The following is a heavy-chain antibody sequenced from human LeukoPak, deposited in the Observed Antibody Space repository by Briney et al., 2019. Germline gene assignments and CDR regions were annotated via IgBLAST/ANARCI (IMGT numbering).Heavy chain of an antibody. Sequence: GGSLRLSCAASGFTFSSYWMSWVRQAPGKGLEWVANIKQDGSEKYYVDSVKGRFTISRDNAKNTLYLQMNSLRAEDTAVYYCATSYCSSTSCSADYWGQGTLVTVSS. CDR1: GFTFSSYW. D-gene: IGHD2-2*01. CDR3: ATSYCSSTSCSADY. CDR2: IKQDGSEK. J-gene: IGHJ4*02. V-gene: IGHV3-7*01.